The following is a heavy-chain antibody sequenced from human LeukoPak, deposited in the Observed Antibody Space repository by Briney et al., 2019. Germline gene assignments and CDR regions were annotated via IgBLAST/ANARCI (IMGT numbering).Heavy chain of an antibody. V-gene: IGHV3-23*01. CDR2: ISGSGGST. CDR3: ASLTLYYYGSGSYLWY. Sequence: PGGSLRLSCAASGFTFSSYAMSWVRQAPGKGLEWVSAISGSGGSTYYADSVKGRFTISRDNSKNTLYLQMNSLRAEDTAVYYCASLTLYYYGSGSYLWYWGQGTLVTVSS. D-gene: IGHD3-10*01. J-gene: IGHJ4*02. CDR1: GFTFSSYA.